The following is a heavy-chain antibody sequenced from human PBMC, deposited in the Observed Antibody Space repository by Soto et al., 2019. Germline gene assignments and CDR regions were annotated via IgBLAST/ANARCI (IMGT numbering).Heavy chain of an antibody. D-gene: IGHD4-4*01. CDR2: VHPNSGGT. J-gene: IGHJ6*02. V-gene: IGHV1-2*02. CDR3: AKELQRGMDV. CDR1: GYTFSVYH. Sequence: ASVKVSCKASGYTFSVYHMHWVRQAPGQGLEWMGWVHPNSGGTNYAQSFEGRVTMTRDTSINTAYMELSRLTSDDTAVYCCAKELQRGMDVWGQGTRVTVSS.